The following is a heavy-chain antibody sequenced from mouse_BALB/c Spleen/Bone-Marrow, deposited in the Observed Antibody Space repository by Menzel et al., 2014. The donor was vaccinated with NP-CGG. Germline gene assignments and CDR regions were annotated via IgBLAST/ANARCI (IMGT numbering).Heavy chain of an antibody. V-gene: IGHV14-3*02. Sequence: EAQLQQSGAELVKPGASVKLSCTAPGFNIKDTYMHWVKQRPEQGLEWIGRIDPANGNTKYDPKFQGKATITADTSSNTAYLQLSSLTSEDTAVYYCANYSYGSSLFAYWGQGTLITVSA. CDR3: ANYSYGSSLFAY. D-gene: IGHD1-1*01. J-gene: IGHJ3*01. CDR1: GFNIKDTY. CDR2: IDPANGNT.